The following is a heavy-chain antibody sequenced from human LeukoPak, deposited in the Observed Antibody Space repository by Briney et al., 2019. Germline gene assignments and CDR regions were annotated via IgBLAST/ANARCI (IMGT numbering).Heavy chain of an antibody. V-gene: IGHV3-21*01. CDR3: ASGTTGTFGY. CDR1: GFTFSSYS. J-gene: IGHJ4*02. Sequence: GGSLRLSCAASGFTFSSYSMNWVRQAPGKGLEWVSSISSSGSYIYSADSVKGRFTISRDNAKNSLYLQVNSLRAEDTAVYYCASGTTGTFGYWGQGTLVTVSS. CDR2: ISSSGSYI. D-gene: IGHD1-1*01.